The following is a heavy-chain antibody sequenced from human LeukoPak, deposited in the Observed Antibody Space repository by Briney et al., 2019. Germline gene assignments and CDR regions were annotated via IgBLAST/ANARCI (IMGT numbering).Heavy chain of an antibody. J-gene: IGHJ4*02. CDR3: ARSYGGNGIDY. V-gene: IGHV4-59*01. CDR2: IYYSGST. CDR1: GGSISSYY. Sequence: SETLSLTCTVSGGSISSYYWSWIRQPPGKGLEWIGYIYYSGSTNCNPSLKSRVTISVDTSKNQFSLKLSSVTAADTAVYYCARSYGGNGIDYWGQGTLVTVSS. D-gene: IGHD4-23*01.